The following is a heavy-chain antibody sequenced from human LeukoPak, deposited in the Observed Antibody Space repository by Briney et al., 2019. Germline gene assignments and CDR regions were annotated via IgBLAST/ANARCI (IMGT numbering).Heavy chain of an antibody. D-gene: IGHD2-21*01. CDR3: ARDASGGDYFDY. V-gene: IGHV3-21*01. J-gene: IGHJ4*02. CDR2: ISSSSGYI. Sequence: GGSLRLPCAASGFTFSTYSMNWVSQAPGKGLEWVSCISSSSGYIYYADSVKGRFTISRDNAKNSLYLQMNSLRAEDTAVYYCARDASGGDYFDYWGQGTLVTVSS. CDR1: GFTFSTYS.